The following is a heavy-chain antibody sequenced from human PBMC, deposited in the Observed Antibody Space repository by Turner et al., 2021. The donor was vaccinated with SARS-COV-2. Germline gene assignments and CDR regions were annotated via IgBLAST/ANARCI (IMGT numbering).Heavy chain of an antibody. J-gene: IGHJ4*02. D-gene: IGHD6-19*01. V-gene: IGHV3-33*01. Sequence: QVQLVESGGGVVQPGRSLRLSCAASGFTFSSYGIHWVRQAPGKGLEWVAFIWYDGSNKYYADSVKGRFTISRDNSKNTLYLQMTSLRAEDTAVYYCARDKGEGSSGWLIPSGSYYFDYWGQGTLVTVSS. CDR1: GFTFSSYG. CDR3: ARDKGEGSSGWLIPSGSYYFDY. CDR2: IWYDGSNK.